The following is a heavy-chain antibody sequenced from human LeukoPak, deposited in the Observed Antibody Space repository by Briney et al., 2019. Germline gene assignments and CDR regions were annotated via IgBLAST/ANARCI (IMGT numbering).Heavy chain of an antibody. Sequence: ASVKVSCKASGYTFTGYYMHWVRRAPGQGLEWMGWINPNSGGTNYAQKFQGRVTMTRDTSISTAYMELSRLRSDDTAVYYCARPRIAVAGTAYFDLWGRGTLVTVSS. J-gene: IGHJ2*01. D-gene: IGHD6-19*01. CDR2: INPNSGGT. CDR1: GYTFTGYY. CDR3: ARPRIAVAGTAYFDL. V-gene: IGHV1-2*02.